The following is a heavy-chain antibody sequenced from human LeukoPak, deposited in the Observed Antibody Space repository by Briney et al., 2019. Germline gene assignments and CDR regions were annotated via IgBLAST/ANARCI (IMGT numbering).Heavy chain of an antibody. V-gene: IGHV4-59*01. CDR2: IYYSGST. Sequence: PSETLSLTCTVSGGSISSYYWSWIRQPPGKGLEWIGYIYYSGSTNYNPSLKSRVTISVDTSKNQFSLKLSSVTAADTAVYYCAREVYYGSEFDYWGQGTLVTVSS. D-gene: IGHD3-10*01. J-gene: IGHJ4*02. CDR1: GGSISSYY. CDR3: AREVYYGSEFDY.